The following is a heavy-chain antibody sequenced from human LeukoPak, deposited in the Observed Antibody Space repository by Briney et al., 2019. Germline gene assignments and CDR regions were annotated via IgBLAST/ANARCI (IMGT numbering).Heavy chain of an antibody. V-gene: IGHV4-59*08. CDR2: IHYSGAT. J-gene: IGHJ4*02. CDR1: GGSISYDY. Sequence: SETLSLTCTVSGGSISYDYWSWIRQSPGKRLEWIGYIHYSGATNYSPSLKSRVTISVDTSKNQFSLKLSSVTAADTALYYCATLRGASTAVFDSWGQGAPVTVSS. D-gene: IGHD2-21*02. CDR3: ATLRGASTAVFDS.